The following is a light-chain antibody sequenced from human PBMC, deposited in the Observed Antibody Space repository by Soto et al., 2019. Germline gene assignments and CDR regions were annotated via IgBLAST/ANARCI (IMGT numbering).Light chain of an antibody. CDR1: QSISSSY. V-gene: IGKV3-20*01. J-gene: IGKJ1*01. Sequence: EIVLTQSPGTLSLSPGERATLSCRASQSISSSYLAWYQQKPGQAPRLLMYGASSRATGIPDTFSGSGSGTDFTLTSSRLEPEDFAVYYCQQYASSPRTFGQGTRVEFK. CDR2: GAS. CDR3: QQYASSPRT.